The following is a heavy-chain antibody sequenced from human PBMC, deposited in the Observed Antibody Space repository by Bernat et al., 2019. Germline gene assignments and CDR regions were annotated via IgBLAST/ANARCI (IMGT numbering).Heavy chain of an antibody. CDR3: ARDLSVVVAGTPLY. Sequence: QVQLVESGGGVVQPGRSLRLSCAASGFTFSSYAMHWVRQAPGKGLEWVAVISYDGSNKYYADSVKGRFTISRDNSKNTLYLQMNSLRAEDTAVYYCARDLSVVVAGTPLYWGQGTLVTVSS. D-gene: IGHD2-15*01. V-gene: IGHV3-30*01. J-gene: IGHJ4*02. CDR2: ISYDGSNK. CDR1: GFTFSSYA.